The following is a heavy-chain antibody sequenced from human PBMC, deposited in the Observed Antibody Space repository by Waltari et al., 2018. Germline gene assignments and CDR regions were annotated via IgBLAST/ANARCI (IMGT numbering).Heavy chain of an antibody. J-gene: IGHJ3*02. Sequence: EVQLVESGGGLVQPGRSLRLSCAASGFTFDDYAMHWVRQAPGKGLEWVSGISWNSGSIGYADSVKGRFTISRDNAKNSLYLQMNSLRAEDMALYYCAASVRSDAFDIWGQGTMVTVSS. CDR3: AASVRSDAFDI. V-gene: IGHV3-9*03. D-gene: IGHD3-3*01. CDR2: ISWNSGSI. CDR1: GFTFDDYA.